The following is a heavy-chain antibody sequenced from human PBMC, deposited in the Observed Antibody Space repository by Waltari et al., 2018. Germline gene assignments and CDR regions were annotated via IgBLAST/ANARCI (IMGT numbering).Heavy chain of an antibody. Sequence: QVQLQQWGAGLLKPSETLSLTCGESGASFGGFDWSWIRQAPGKGLDWLGDITHTGDSNINPSLKSRLTIAVYTSKRQVSLELTSVTPADTAVYYCGRAPATSWFGYSVYWGQGTMVTVSS. J-gene: IGHJ4*02. CDR3: GRAPATSWFGYSVY. CDR2: ITHTGDS. D-gene: IGHD2-2*01. CDR1: GASFGGFD. V-gene: IGHV4-34*01.